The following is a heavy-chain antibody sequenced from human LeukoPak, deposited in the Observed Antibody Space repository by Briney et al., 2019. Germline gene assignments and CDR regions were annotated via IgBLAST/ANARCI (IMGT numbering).Heavy chain of an antibody. CDR3: VRDRTVSTIPDY. J-gene: IGHJ4*02. D-gene: IGHD5/OR15-5a*01. Sequence: GGSLRLSCVGSGFTFNDYWIHWVRQAPGKGLVWVSAIKTDGSAMQYADSVKGRFASSRDNAKNTVYLQMNSLRDEDTAVYYCVRDRTVSTIPDYWGQGTLVTVSS. V-gene: IGHV3-74*03. CDR1: GFTFNDYW. CDR2: IKTDGSAM.